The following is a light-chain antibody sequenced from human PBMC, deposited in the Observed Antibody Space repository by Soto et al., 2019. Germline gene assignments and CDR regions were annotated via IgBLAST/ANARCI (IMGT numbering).Light chain of an antibody. CDR1: SSDVGGYNY. CDR3: GSYTSSSHVG. Sequence: SALTQPASVSGSPGQSITISCTGTSSDVGGYNYVSWDQQHPGQDPKLMIFDVSNRPSGVSNRFSGSKSGNTASLTISGLQAEDDAAYYCGSYTSSSHVGFGGGTKLTVL. CDR2: DVS. J-gene: IGLJ2*01. V-gene: IGLV2-14*01.